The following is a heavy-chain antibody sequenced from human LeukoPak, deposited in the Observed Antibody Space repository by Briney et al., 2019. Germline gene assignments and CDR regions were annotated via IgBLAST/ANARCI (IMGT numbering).Heavy chain of an antibody. CDR2: VFPGDSGT. CDR1: GYSFTNYW. CDR3: ARLGDYGMDV. Sequence: GESLKISCKGSGYSFTNYWIGWVRQMPGKGLEWMGIVFPGDSGTRYSPSFQGQVTISADKSISTAYLQWSSLKASDTAMYYCARLGDYGMDVWGQGTTVAVSS. V-gene: IGHV5-51*01. J-gene: IGHJ6*02.